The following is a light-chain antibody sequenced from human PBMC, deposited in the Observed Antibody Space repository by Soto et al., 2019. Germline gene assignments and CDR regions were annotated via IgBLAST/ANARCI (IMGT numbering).Light chain of an antibody. Sequence: QSALTQPASVSGSPGQSITISCTGTSSDVGSYNLVSWYQQHPGKAPKLMIYEDIERPSGVSDRISGSKSGNTASLTISGLQTEGEADYYCCSYAGGTSVVFGGGTKLSVL. CDR2: EDI. V-gene: IGLV2-23*01. J-gene: IGLJ2*01. CDR1: SSDVGSYNL. CDR3: CSYAGGTSVV.